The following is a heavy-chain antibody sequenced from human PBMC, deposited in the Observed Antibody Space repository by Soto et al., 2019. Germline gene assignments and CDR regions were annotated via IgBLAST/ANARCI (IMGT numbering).Heavy chain of an antibody. CDR2: ISPKGTYR. Sequence: QVQLVESGGGLVKPGGSLRLSCATSGFTFSDYYMSWIRQAPGKGLEFVSYISPKGTYRTYADSVKGRFTISRDNAKNSLYLQVNSLRAEDTAVYYCSRGGGGGLFDLWGQGTFVTGSS. V-gene: IGHV3-11*06. J-gene: IGHJ5*02. CDR3: SRGGGGGLFDL. D-gene: IGHD2-21*01. CDR1: GFTFSDYY.